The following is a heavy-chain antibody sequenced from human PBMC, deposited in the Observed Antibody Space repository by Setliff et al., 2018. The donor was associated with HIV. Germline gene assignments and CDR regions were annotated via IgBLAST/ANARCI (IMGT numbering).Heavy chain of an antibody. D-gene: IGHD6-25*01. Sequence: SETLSLTCTVSGGSISSYYWSWIRQPAGKGLEWIGRIYPSGSTNYNPSLKSRVTMSVDTSKNQFSLKLTSVTAADTAVYYCARYSPRGYTLTGPYWGQGTLVTVSS. CDR1: GGSISSYY. CDR2: IYPSGST. CDR3: ARYSPRGYTLTGPY. J-gene: IGHJ4*02. V-gene: IGHV4-4*07.